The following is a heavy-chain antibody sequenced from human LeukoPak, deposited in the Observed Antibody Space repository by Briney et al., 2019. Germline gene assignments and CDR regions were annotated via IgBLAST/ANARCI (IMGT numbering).Heavy chain of an antibody. CDR1: GFTFSKYD. CDR2: IGTVDDT. V-gene: IGHV3-13*04. D-gene: IGHD1-1*01. J-gene: IGHJ2*01. CDR3: ARRSPTAGDWYYGL. Sequence: GGSLRLSCAASGFTFSKYDMHWVRQPSGKGLEWVSGIGTVDDTYYPGSVKGRFTISREDAKNSLYLQMNSLRVGDTAVYFCARRSPTAGDWYYGLWGRGTLVTVSS.